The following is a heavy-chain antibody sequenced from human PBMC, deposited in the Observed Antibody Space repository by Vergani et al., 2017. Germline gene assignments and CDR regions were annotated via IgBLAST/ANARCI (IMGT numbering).Heavy chain of an antibody. Sequence: QLQLQESGSGLVKPSETLSLTCAVYGGSFSGYYWSWIRQPPGKGLEWIGEINHSGSTNYNPSLKSRVTISVDTSKNQFSLKLSSVTAADTAVYYCARLASTPYWGQGTLVTVSS. J-gene: IGHJ4*02. CDR1: GGSFSGYY. D-gene: IGHD2-2*01. CDR3: ARLASTPY. CDR2: INHSGST. V-gene: IGHV4-34*01.